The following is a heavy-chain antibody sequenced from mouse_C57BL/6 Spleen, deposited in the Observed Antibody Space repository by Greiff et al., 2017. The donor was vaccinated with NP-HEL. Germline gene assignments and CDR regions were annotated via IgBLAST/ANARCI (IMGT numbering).Heavy chain of an antibody. CDR2: IDPEDGET. CDR1: GFNIKDYY. CDR3: ASYYYGSSYGGFAY. V-gene: IGHV14-2*01. J-gene: IGHJ3*01. D-gene: IGHD1-1*01. Sequence: VQLQQSGAELVKPGASVKLSCTASGFNIKDYYMHWVKQRTEQGLEWIGRIDPEDGETKYAPKFQGKATITADTSSNTAYPQLSSLTSEDTAVYYCASYYYGSSYGGFAYWGQGTLVTVSA.